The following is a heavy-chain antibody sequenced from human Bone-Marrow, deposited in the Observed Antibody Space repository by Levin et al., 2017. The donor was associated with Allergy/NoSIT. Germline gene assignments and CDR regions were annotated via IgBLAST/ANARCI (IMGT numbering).Heavy chain of an antibody. CDR2: FDPERGER. J-gene: IGHJ4*02. CDR1: KYTFTDIS. Sequence: ASVKVSCKVSKYTFTDISIHWVRQAPGKGLEWLGGFDPERGERVYSQNFQGRLTMTDDTSTDTTYMELSSLTSEDTALYYCAAVAGADLAGPRYFDDWGQGTLVTVSS. CDR3: AAVAGADLAGPRYFDD. D-gene: IGHD6-19*01. V-gene: IGHV1-24*01.